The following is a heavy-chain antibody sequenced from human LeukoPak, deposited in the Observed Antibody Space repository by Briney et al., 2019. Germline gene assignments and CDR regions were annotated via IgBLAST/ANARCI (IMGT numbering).Heavy chain of an antibody. Sequence: GGSLRLSCAASGLTFSTYAMSWVRQGPGKGRECGSGISSSDGSTYYAHSVKGRFTISRDTSKNTLYLQMNRLRGEATAVYYCAKGSRATVTCYFDYWGQGTLVTVS. D-gene: IGHD5-18*01. V-gene: IGHV3-23*01. J-gene: IGHJ4*02. CDR1: GLTFSTYA. CDR2: ISSSDGST. CDR3: AKGSRATVTCYFDY.